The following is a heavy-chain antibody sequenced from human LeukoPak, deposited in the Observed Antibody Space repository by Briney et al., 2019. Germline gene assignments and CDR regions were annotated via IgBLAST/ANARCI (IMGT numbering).Heavy chain of an antibody. Sequence: SETLSLTCAVSGGSISSSNWWSWVRQPPGKGLEGIGEIYHSGSTNYNPSLKSRVTISVDTSKNQFSLKLSPVTAADTAVYYCARDKDILTGYYGNYNWFDPWGQGTLVTVSS. CDR2: IYHSGST. V-gene: IGHV4-4*02. J-gene: IGHJ5*02. D-gene: IGHD3-9*01. CDR3: ARDKDILTGYYGNYNWFDP. CDR1: GGSISSSNW.